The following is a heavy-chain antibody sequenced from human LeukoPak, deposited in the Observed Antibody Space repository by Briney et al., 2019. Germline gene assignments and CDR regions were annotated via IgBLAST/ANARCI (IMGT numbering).Heavy chain of an antibody. CDR2: IIPIFGTA. CDR1: GGTFGSYA. V-gene: IGHV1-69*05. Sequence: GASVKVSCKASGGTFGSYAISWVRQAPGQGLEWMGGIIPIFGTANYAQKFQGRVTITTDESTSTAYMELSSLRSEDTAVYYCAREYCSSTSCSNNWFDPWGQGTLVTVSS. CDR3: AREYCSSTSCSNNWFDP. D-gene: IGHD2-2*01. J-gene: IGHJ5*02.